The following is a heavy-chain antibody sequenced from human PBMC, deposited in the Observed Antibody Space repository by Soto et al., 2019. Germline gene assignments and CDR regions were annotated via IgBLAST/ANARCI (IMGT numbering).Heavy chain of an antibody. J-gene: IGHJ3*02. V-gene: IGHV3-33*01. CDR2: IWYDGSTK. CDR1: GFTFRSYG. D-gene: IGHD2-15*01. Sequence: GGSLRLSCAASGFTFRSYGMHWVRQPPGKGLEWVAVIWYDGSTKYYADSVRGRFTISRDNAENSLYLQLNSLRAEDTVVYYCAREPTSGGGGFDIWGQGTMVTVSS. CDR3: AREPTSGGGGFDI.